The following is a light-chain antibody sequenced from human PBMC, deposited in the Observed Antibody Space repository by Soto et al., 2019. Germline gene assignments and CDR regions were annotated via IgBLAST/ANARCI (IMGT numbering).Light chain of an antibody. CDR3: CSYAGSYSFRVL. CDR2: DVT. J-gene: IGLJ2*01. V-gene: IGLV2-11*01. Sequence: QSALTQPRSVSGSPGQSVTISCTGTNSDVGTYNYVSWYQQHPGKAPKLIIYDVTKRPSGVPDRFSGSKSGNTASLIIYGLQAADEAEYYCCCCSYAGSYSFRVLFGGGTQLTV. CDR1: NSDVGTYNY.